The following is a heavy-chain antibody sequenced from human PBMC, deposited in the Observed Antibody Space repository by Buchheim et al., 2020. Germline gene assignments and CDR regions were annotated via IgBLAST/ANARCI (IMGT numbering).Heavy chain of an antibody. Sequence: QVQLVQSGAEVQKPGASVKVSCKASGYPFTSFDLNWVRQATGQGLECLGWMNPDSVATGYAPKFKGRFTIPWDTSITPAYMELSSLTSDDTAVYYCARTMVRGVPSMDYWGQGTL. D-gene: IGHD3-10*01. J-gene: IGHJ4*02. V-gene: IGHV1-8*01. CDR3: ARTMVRGVPSMDY. CDR1: GYPFTSFD. CDR2: MNPDSVAT.